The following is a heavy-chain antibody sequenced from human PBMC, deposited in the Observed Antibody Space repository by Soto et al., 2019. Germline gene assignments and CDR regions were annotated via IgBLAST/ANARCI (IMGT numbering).Heavy chain of an antibody. J-gene: IGHJ4*02. Sequence: SETLSLTCTVSGGSISSGXYYXSWIRQHPGKGLEXXGXIYYSGSTYYNPSLKSRVTISVDTSKNQFSLKLSSVTAADTAVYYCARVLPSYYYDSSGPIDYWGQGTLVTVSS. V-gene: IGHV4-31*03. D-gene: IGHD3-22*01. CDR2: IYYSGST. CDR3: ARVLPSYYYDSSGPIDY. CDR1: GGSISSGXYY.